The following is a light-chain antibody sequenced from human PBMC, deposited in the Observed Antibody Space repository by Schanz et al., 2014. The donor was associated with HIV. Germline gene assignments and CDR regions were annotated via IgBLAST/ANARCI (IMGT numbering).Light chain of an antibody. J-gene: IGLJ3*02. V-gene: IGLV1-51*01. CDR1: DSNIGSNY. Sequence: QSVLTQPPSVSAAPGQKVTISCSGSDSNIGSNYVAWYQQLPGTAPKLLIHDSRKRPSGIPDRFSGSKSGTSATLGITELQTGDEADYFCGTWDTSLSAWVFGGGTKLTVL. CDR2: DSR. CDR3: GTWDTSLSAWV.